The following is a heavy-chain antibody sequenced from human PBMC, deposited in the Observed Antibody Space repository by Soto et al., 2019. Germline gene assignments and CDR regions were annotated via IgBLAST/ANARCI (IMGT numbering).Heavy chain of an antibody. Sequence: SETLSLTCAFYCGSFIGYYWSWIRQPPGKGLEWIGEINHSGSTNYNPSLKSRVTISVDTSKNQFSLKLSSVTAADTAVYYCARDWYYYYYGMDVWGQGTTVTVSS. CDR2: INHSGST. CDR1: CGSFIGYY. CDR3: ARDWYYYYYGMDV. J-gene: IGHJ6*02. V-gene: IGHV4-34*01.